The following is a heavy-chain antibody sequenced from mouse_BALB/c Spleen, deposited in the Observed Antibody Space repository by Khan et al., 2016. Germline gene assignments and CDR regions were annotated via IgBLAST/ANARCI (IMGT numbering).Heavy chain of an antibody. D-gene: IGHD3-1*01. CDR1: GFTFINFG. V-gene: IGHV5-6-3*01. CDR2: INSNGGST. CDR3: ARDAGAMDY. J-gene: IGHJ4*01. Sequence: EVELVESGGGLVQPGGSLKLSCAASGFTFINFGMSWFRQTPDRRLELVATINSNGGSTYHLDSVKGRCTISRDNAKNTQYLQMISLKSEDTAMYYCARDAGAMDYWGHGTSVTVSS.